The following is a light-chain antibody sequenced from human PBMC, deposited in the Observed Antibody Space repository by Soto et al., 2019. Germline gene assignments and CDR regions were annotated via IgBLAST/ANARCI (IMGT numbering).Light chain of an antibody. J-gene: IGKJ5*01. CDR2: GAS. V-gene: IGKV3-20*01. CDR3: QQYGSSPRT. Sequence: EIVLTQSPGTLSLSPGERATLSCSASQSVSSSHLAWYQQKPGQAPRLLIYGASNRATGIPDRFSGSESGTDFIFTISRLEPEDFAVYYCQQYGSSPRTFGQGTRLEIK. CDR1: QSVSSSH.